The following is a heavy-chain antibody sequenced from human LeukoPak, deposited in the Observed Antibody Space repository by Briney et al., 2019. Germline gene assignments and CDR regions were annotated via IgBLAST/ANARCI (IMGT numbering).Heavy chain of an antibody. Sequence: GGSLRLSCAASGFTFSSYAMSWVRQAPGKGLEWVSAISGSGGSTYYADSVKGRFTISRDNSKNTLYLQMNRLRAEDTAVYYCAKVRASYYDILTGYSDWYFDLWGRGTLVTVSS. J-gene: IGHJ2*01. CDR3: AKVRASYYDILTGYSDWYFDL. CDR2: ISGSGGST. CDR1: GFTFSSYA. V-gene: IGHV3-23*01. D-gene: IGHD3-9*01.